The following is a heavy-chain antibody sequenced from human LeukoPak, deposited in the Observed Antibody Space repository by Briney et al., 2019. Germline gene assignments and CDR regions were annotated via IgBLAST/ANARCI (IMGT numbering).Heavy chain of an antibody. CDR3: ARHLAAAGTNYYYYMDV. J-gene: IGHJ6*03. CDR1: GYSFTSYW. CDR2: IYPGDSDT. V-gene: IGHV5-51*01. D-gene: IGHD6-13*01. Sequence: GESLKISCKGSGYSFTSYWIGWVRQMPGKGLEWMGIIYPGDSDTRYSPSFQGQVTISADKSISTAYLQWSSLKASDTAMYYCARHLAAAGTNYYYYMDVWGKGTTVTVSS.